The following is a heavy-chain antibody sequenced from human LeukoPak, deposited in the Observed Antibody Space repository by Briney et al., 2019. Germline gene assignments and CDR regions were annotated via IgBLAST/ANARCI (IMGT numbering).Heavy chain of an antibody. Sequence: GGSLRLSCAASGSYWMHWVRQVPGKGLVWVSHINSDGSWTSHADSVKGRFTISKDNAKNTVYLQMNSLRAEDTAVYYCVSFYETYWGRGTLVTVSS. V-gene: IGHV3-74*01. D-gene: IGHD2/OR15-2a*01. CDR1: GSYW. CDR2: INSDGSWT. J-gene: IGHJ4*02. CDR3: VSFYETY.